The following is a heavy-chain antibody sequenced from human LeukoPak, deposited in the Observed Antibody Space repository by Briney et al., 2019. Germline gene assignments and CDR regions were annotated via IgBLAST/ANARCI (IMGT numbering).Heavy chain of an antibody. V-gene: IGHV4-34*01. J-gene: IGHJ5*02. CDR1: GGSFRGYY. CDR3: ARAIITIFGVVIKNNWFDP. Sequence: PSETLSLTCAVYGGSFRGYYWSWIRQPPGKGLEWIGEINHSGSTNYNPSLKSRVTISVDTSKNQFSLKLSSVTAADTAVYYCARAIITIFGVVIKNNWFDPWGQGTLVTVSS. CDR2: INHSGST. D-gene: IGHD3-3*01.